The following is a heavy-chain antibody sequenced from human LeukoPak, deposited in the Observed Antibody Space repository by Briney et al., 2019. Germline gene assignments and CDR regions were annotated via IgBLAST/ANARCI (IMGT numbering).Heavy chain of an antibody. CDR2: ISSNGGST. CDR1: GFTFSSYA. V-gene: IGHV3-64*01. J-gene: IGHJ4*02. Sequence: GGSLRLSCAASGFTFSSYAMHWVRQAPGKGPEYVSAISSNGGSTYYANSVKGRFTISRDNSKNTLYLQMGSLRAEDMAVYYCAKFGELSPHWGQGTLVTVSS. CDR3: AKFGELSPH. D-gene: IGHD3-10*01.